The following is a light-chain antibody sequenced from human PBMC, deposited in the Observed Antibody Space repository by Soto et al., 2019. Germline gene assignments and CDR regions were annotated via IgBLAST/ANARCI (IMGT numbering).Light chain of an antibody. Sequence: AIQMTQSPSSLSASVGDRVTINCRASQGIRNDLAWYQQKPGKAPKLLIYGTSNLQSGVPSRFSDSGSGTDFTLTISSLQPEDFATYYCLQDYNYPRTFGQGTNLEI. CDR3: LQDYNYPRT. CDR2: GTS. CDR1: QGIRND. J-gene: IGKJ2*01. V-gene: IGKV1-6*01.